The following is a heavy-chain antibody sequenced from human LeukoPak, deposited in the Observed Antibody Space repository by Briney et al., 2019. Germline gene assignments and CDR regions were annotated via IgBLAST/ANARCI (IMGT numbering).Heavy chain of an antibody. J-gene: IGHJ4*02. D-gene: IGHD5-18*01. CDR2: ISSSSSYI. Sequence: GGSLRLSCAASGFGFNGYAMTWVRQAPGKGLEWVSSISSSSSYIYYADSVKGRFTISRDNAKNSLYLQMNSLRAEDTAVYYCARDGQLWSPFDYWGQGTLVTVSS. V-gene: IGHV3-21*01. CDR3: ARDGQLWSPFDY. CDR1: GFGFNGYA.